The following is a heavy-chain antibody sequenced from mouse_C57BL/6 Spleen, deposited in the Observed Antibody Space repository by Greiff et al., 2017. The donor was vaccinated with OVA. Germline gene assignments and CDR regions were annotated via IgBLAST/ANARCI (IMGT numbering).Heavy chain of an antibody. CDR3: ARPLYYGSSYVDFDV. CDR1: GYTFTSYG. J-gene: IGHJ1*03. CDR2: IYPRSGNT. Sequence: QVQLQQSGAELARPGASVKLSCKASGYTFTSYGISWVKQRTGQGLEWIGEIYPRSGNTYYNEKFKGKATMPADQSSSTAYMELRSLTSEDSAVYFCARPLYYGSSYVDFDVWGTGTTVTVSS. V-gene: IGHV1-81*01. D-gene: IGHD1-1*01.